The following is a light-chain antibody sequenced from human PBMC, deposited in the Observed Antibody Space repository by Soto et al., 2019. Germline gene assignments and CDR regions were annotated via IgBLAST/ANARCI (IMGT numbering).Light chain of an antibody. CDR2: SAS. CDR1: QSISDY. Sequence: DIQMTQSPSSLSASIGDRVTITCRASQSISDYLNWYQQKPGKAPKLLIYSASSLQSGVPSRFSGSGSGTDFTLTISSLQPEDFATYHCQQSYRTPRTFGQGTKVEIK. J-gene: IGKJ1*01. V-gene: IGKV1-39*01. CDR3: QQSYRTPRT.